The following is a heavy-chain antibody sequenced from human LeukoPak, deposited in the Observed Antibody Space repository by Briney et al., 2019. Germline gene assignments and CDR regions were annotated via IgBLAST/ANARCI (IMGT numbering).Heavy chain of an antibody. CDR3: ARDRPNYHEANDHYYNRDGDH. Sequence: PGGSLRLSCAASGSTFSSYAMSWVRLAPGKGLQWVASMCGTAGCTFYTDSVKGRFTISRDNSKDTLHLQMNDLRADDTAIYYCARDRPNYHEANDHYYNRDGDHWGQGALVTVYS. J-gene: IGHJ5*02. V-gene: IGHV3-23*01. CDR2: MCGTAGCT. D-gene: IGHD1-14*01. CDR1: GSTFSSYA.